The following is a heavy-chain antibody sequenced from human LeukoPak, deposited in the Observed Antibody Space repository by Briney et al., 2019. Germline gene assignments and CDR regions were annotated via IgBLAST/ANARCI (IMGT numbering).Heavy chain of an antibody. D-gene: IGHD5-12*01. CDR2: IIPTFGTA. Sequence: SVKVSCKASGGTFSSYAISWVRQAPGQGLGWMGGIIPTFGTANYAQKFQGRVTITADESTSTAYMELSSLRSEDTAVYYCARDRGGYSGYDFYYYYYYMDVWGKGTTVTISS. CDR3: ARDRGGYSGYDFYYYYYYMDV. V-gene: IGHV1-69*13. J-gene: IGHJ6*03. CDR1: GGTFSSYA.